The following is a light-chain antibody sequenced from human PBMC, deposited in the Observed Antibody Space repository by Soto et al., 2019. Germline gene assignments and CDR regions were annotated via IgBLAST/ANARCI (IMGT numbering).Light chain of an antibody. CDR2: ATS. CDR3: QQSYSTPYT. Sequence: DIQMTQSPSSLSASVGDRVTITCRASQSISSYLSWYQQKRGKAPKLLIYATSNLQSGVPSRFSGSGSGTDSTLTISILQPEDFATYYCQQSYSTPYTFGQGTKVDIK. V-gene: IGKV1-39*01. CDR1: QSISSY. J-gene: IGKJ2*01.